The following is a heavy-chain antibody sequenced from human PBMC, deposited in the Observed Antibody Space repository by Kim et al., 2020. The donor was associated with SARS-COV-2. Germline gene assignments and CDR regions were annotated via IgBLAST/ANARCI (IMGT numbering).Heavy chain of an antibody. V-gene: IGHV3-30*04. CDR2: ISYDGSNK. CDR3: AREHRMVRGVIITPWFDP. J-gene: IGHJ5*02. Sequence: GGSLRLSCAASGFTFSSYAMHWVRQAPGKGLEWVAVISYDGSNKYYADSVKGRFTISRDNSKNTLYLQMNSLRVEDTAVYYCAREHRMVRGVIITPWFDP. CDR1: GFTFSSYA. D-gene: IGHD3-10*01.